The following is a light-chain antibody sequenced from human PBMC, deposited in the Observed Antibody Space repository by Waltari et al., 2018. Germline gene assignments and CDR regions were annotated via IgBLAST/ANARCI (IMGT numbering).Light chain of an antibody. CDR2: EVS. CDR1: SSDVGAYNY. CDR3: SYTAGDYNWV. V-gene: IGLV2-11*01. J-gene: IGLJ3*02. Sequence: QSALTQPRSVSGSPGQSVAISCTGTSSDVGAYNYVAWYQHHPGKAHKLIIMEVSKRATAVPDRVSVSTSGNAASLTISHLQAEDEADYCRSYTAGDYNWVFGGGTKLTVL.